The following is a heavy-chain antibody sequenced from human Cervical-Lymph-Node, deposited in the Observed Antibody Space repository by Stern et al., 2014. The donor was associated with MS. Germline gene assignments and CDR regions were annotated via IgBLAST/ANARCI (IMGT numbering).Heavy chain of an antibody. CDR2: IIPIFGTA. CDR3: ARDSSLHDAFDI. V-gene: IGHV1-69*01. D-gene: IGHD2-15*01. J-gene: IGHJ3*02. CDR1: AGTFSSYA. Sequence: QVKLGQSGAEGKKPGSWVKVSCKAFAGTFSSYAISWVRQAPGQGLEWMGGIIPIFGTANYAQKFQGRVTITADESTSTAYMELSSLRSEDTAVYYCARDSSLHDAFDIWGQGTMVTVSS.